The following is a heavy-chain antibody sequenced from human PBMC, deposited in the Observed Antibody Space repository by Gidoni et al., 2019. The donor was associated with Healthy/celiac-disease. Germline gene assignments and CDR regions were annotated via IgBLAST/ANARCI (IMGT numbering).Heavy chain of an antibody. CDR1: GFTFSSYG. J-gene: IGHJ6*02. CDR3: AAAAPDSYYYYGMDV. CDR2: ISYAGSNK. Sequence: QVQLVESGGGVVQPVRTLRLSCAASGFTFSSYGMHWVRQAPGKGLEWVAVISYAGSNKYYADSVKGRFTISRDNSQNTLYLQMTSRRAEDTAVYYCAAAAPDSYYYYGMDVWGQGTTVTVSS. V-gene: IGHV3-30*03.